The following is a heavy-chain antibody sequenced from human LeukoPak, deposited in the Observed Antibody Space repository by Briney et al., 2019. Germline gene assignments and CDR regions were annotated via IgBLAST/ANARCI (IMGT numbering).Heavy chain of an antibody. CDR2: ISSGGNT. J-gene: IGHJ4*02. V-gene: IGHV3-23*01. CDR1: GFTFSSYG. Sequence: GGSLRLSCAASGFTFSSYGMSWVRQAPGKGLEWVSAISSGGNTFYADSVKGRFTISRDNSKNTVYLQMNSLRAEDTAVYYCAKGGLAANDYWGQGTLVTGSS. D-gene: IGHD6-13*01. CDR3: AKGGLAANDY.